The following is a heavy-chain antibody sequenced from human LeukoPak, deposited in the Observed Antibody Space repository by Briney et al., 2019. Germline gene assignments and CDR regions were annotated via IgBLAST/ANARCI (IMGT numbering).Heavy chain of an antibody. Sequence: GGSLRLSCAVSGFTVSSNYMSWVRQAPGNGLEWVSALYSGGGTYYADSVKGRFTISGDNSKNTVYLQMNSLRVEDTAVYYCARAPTRVTTFDYGGQGTLVTVSS. CDR3: ARAPTRVTTFDY. V-gene: IGHV3-53*01. CDR1: GFTVSSNY. CDR2: LYSGGGT. J-gene: IGHJ4*02. D-gene: IGHD4-17*01.